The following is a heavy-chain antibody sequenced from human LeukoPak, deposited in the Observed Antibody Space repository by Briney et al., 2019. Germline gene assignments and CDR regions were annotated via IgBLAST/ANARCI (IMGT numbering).Heavy chain of an antibody. CDR3: ARGYCSGGTCYGYFDL. Sequence: SETLSLTCTVSGGSISSYYWSWIRQPPGKGLEWIGYIYYSGRTNYNPSLKSRVTISVDTSKNQFSLKLSSVTAADTAVHYCARGYCSGGTCYGYFDLWGRGTLVTVSS. CDR1: GGSISSYY. J-gene: IGHJ2*01. D-gene: IGHD2-15*01. V-gene: IGHV4-59*08. CDR2: IYYSGRT.